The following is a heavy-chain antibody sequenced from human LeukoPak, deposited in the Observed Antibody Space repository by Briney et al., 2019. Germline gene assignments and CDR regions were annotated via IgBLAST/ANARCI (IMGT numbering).Heavy chain of an antibody. CDR3: ARSGYSSGWYEENP. Sequence: PGGSLRLSCAASGFTFDDYGMSWVRQAPGKGLEWVSGINWNGSSTGYADSVKGRFTISRDNAKNSLYLQMNSLRAEDTALYYCARSGYSSGWYEENPWGQGTLVTVSS. J-gene: IGHJ5*02. CDR2: INWNGSST. CDR1: GFTFDDYG. V-gene: IGHV3-20*04. D-gene: IGHD6-19*01.